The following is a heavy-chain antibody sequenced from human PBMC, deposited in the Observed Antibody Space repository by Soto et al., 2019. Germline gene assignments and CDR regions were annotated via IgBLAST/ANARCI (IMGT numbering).Heavy chain of an antibody. CDR3: ARDVVRGGYAFDI. D-gene: IGHD3-10*01. Sequence: SETLSLTCTVSGGSISSYCLSWIRQPPGKGLEWIGYIYYSGSTNYNPSLKSRVTISVDRSKNQFSLKLSSVTAADTAVYYCARDVVRGGYAFDIWGQGTMVTVSS. CDR1: GGSISSYC. V-gene: IGHV4-59*12. J-gene: IGHJ3*02. CDR2: IYYSGST.